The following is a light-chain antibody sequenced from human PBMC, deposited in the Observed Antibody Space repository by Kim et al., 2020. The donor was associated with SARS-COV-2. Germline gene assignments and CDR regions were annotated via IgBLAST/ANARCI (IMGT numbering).Light chain of an antibody. CDR2: GKN. J-gene: IGLJ2*01. V-gene: IGLV3-19*01. Sequence: ALGQTVRITCQGDSLRSYYASWYPQKPGQAPVLVIYGKNNRPSGIPDRFSGSSSGNTASLTITGAQAEDEADYYCNSRDSSGNHQVFGGGTQLTVL. CDR1: SLRSYY. CDR3: NSRDSSGNHQV.